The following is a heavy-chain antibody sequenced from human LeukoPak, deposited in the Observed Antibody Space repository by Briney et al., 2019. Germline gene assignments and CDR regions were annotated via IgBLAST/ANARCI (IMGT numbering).Heavy chain of an antibody. J-gene: IGHJ6*03. CDR1: GGSISSGSYY. Sequence: SETLSLTCTVSGGSISSGSYYWSWIRQPAGKGLEWIGRIYTSGSTNYNPSLKSRVTITVDTSKNQFSLKLSSVTAADTAMYFCAREAIAAAGTRYYFYYYMDVWGKGTTVTISS. D-gene: IGHD6-13*01. CDR3: AREAIAAAGTRYYFYYYMDV. CDR2: IYTSGST. V-gene: IGHV4-61*02.